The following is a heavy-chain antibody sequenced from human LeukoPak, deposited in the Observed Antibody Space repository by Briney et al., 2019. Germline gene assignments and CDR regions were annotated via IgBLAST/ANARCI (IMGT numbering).Heavy chain of an antibody. CDR1: GFTFSSYS. CDR2: ISSSSSYI. V-gene: IGHV3-21*01. Sequence: GGSLRLSCAASGFTFSSYSMNWVRQAPGKGLEWVSSISSSSSYIHYADSVKGRFTISRDNAKNSLYLQMNSLRAEDTAVYYCARVEGSPWVVIDYYYYMDVWGKGTTVTVSS. CDR3: ARVEGSPWVVIDYYYYMDV. J-gene: IGHJ6*03. D-gene: IGHD6-6*01.